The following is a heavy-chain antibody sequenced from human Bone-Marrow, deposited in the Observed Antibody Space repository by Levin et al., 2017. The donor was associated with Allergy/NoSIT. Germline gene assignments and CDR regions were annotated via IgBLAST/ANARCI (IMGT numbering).Heavy chain of an antibody. Sequence: GGSLRLSCAASGFPFSSYSMNWVRQAPGKGLEWASYISSSSTTIYYADSVKGRFTISRDNAKNSLYLQMNSLRAEDTAVYYCVRDYDSSPLDYWGQGTLVTVSS. CDR2: ISSSSTTI. J-gene: IGHJ4*02. CDR1: GFPFSSYS. V-gene: IGHV3-48*01. CDR3: VRDYDSSPLDY. D-gene: IGHD3-22*01.